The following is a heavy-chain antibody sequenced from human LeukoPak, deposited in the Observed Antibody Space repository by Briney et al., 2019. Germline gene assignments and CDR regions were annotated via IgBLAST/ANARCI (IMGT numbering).Heavy chain of an antibody. CDR3: ARDRGTWNDDGFDY. V-gene: IGHV4-4*07. CDR1: GGSISSYY. CDR2: IYISGST. J-gene: IGHJ4*02. D-gene: IGHD1-1*01. Sequence: SETLSLTCTVSGGSISSYYWRWMRQPAGKGLEWIGRIYISGSTNYNPSLKSRVTMSVDTSKNQFSLKLSSVTAADTAVYYCARDRGTWNDDGFDYWGQGTLVTVSS.